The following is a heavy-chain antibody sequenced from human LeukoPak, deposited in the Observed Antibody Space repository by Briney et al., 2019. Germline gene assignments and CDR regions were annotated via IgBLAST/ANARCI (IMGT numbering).Heavy chain of an antibody. V-gene: IGHV3-9*01. CDR3: ARGRDGYNSGAPLDY. J-gene: IGHJ4*02. CDR2: ISWNSGSI. CDR1: GFTFDDYA. D-gene: IGHD5-24*01. Sequence: GGSLRLSCAASGFTFDDYAMHWVRHAPGKGLEWVSGISWNSGSIGYADSVKGRFTISRDNAKNSLYLQMDSLRTEDTALYYCARGRDGYNSGAPLDYWGQGTLVTVSS.